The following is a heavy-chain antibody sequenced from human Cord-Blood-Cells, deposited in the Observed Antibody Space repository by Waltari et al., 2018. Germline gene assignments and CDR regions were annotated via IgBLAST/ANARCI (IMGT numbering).Heavy chain of an antibody. CDR1: VFTVSINH. CDR3: ALYYDSSGYYDAFDI. CDR2: SYSGGIT. D-gene: IGHD3-22*01. V-gene: IGHV3-53*01. Sequence: EVQLVEPGGGLIQPGGSPSLPCVACVFTVSINHISRVRPAPEKGLESVSVSYSGGITYYAGSVKGRFTISRDNSNNTLYLQMNSLRAEDTAVYYCALYYDSSGYYDAFDIWGQGTMVTVSS. J-gene: IGHJ3*02.